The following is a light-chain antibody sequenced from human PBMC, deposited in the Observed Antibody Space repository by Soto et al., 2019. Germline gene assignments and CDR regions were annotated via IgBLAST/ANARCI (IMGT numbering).Light chain of an antibody. CDR2: DVR. V-gene: IGLV2-14*01. CDR1: SSDVGGYNY. CDR3: CSSTTISTYV. J-gene: IGLJ1*01. Sequence: QSALTQPASVSGSPGQSITISCTGTSSDVGGYNYVSWYQQHPGKAPKLMIYDVRNRPSGVSNRFSGSKSVNTASLTISGLQDEDDADYYCCSSTTISTYVFGAGTKLTVL.